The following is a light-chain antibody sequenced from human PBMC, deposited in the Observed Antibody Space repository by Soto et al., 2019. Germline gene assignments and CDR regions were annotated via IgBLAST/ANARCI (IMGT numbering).Light chain of an antibody. CDR1: SSDVGGYNY. CDR3: SSYTTSNTRQIV. J-gene: IGLJ1*01. CDR2: DVS. V-gene: IGLV2-14*03. Sequence: QSVLTQPASVSGSPGQSITISCTGTSSDVGGYNYVSWYQHHPGKAPQLIIYDVSNRPSGVSIRFSGSKSDNTASLTISGLQPEDEADYHCSSYTTSNTRQIVFGTGTKLTVL.